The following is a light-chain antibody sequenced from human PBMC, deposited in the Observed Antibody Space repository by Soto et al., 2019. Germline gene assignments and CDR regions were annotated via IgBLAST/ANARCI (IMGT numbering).Light chain of an antibody. J-gene: IGKJ1*01. Sequence: IRMTQSPSSLSASTGDRVAVTCRASQGISTYLNWYQQTPGKAPKLLIYAASSLQSGVPSRFSGSGSGTDFTLTISSLHPEDSATYYCQQSYSTPPTFGQGTKVDIK. CDR3: QQSYSTPPT. CDR1: QGISTY. V-gene: IGKV1-39*01. CDR2: AAS.